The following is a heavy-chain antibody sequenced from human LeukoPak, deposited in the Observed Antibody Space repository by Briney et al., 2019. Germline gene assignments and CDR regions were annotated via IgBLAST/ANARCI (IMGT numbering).Heavy chain of an antibody. D-gene: IGHD3-22*01. V-gene: IGHV3-23*01. CDR1: GFTFSSYA. J-gene: IGHJ5*02. CDR2: ISGSGGST. Sequence: GGSLRLSCAASGFTFSSYAMSWVRHAPGKGLEWVSAISGSGGSTYYADSVKGRFTISRDNSKNTLYLQMNSLRAEDTAVYYCAKDSYGSSESWFDPWGQGTLVTVSS. CDR3: AKDSYGSSESWFDP.